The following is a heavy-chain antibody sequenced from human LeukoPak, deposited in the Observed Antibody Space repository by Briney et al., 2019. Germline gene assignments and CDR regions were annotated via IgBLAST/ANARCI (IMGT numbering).Heavy chain of an antibody. D-gene: IGHD3-9*01. CDR3: ARDSYDILTGYYLFDY. J-gene: IGHJ4*02. V-gene: IGHV1-18*04. CDR1: GYTFTSYG. CDR2: ISAYNGNT. Sequence: ASVKVSCKASGYTFTSYGISWVRQAPGQGLEWMGWISAYNGNTNYAQKLQGRVTMTTDTSTSTAYMELRSLGSDDTAVYYCARDSYDILTGYYLFDYWGQGTLVTVSS.